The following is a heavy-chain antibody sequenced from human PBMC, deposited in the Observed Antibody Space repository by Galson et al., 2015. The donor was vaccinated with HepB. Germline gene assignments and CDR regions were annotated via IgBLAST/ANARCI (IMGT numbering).Heavy chain of an antibody. D-gene: IGHD3-10*01. CDR3: ARSPFTDYFGSGTYFDH. CDR2: INIGGSTV. CDR1: GFTFSEYS. V-gene: IGHV3-48*04. Sequence: SLRLSCAASGFTFSEYSMNWVRQSPGKGLEWVSYINIGGSTVYYAESVKGRFTISRDNAGNTLYLQMSRLRAEDTAVYYCARSPFTDYFGSGTYFDHWGQGTLVTASS. J-gene: IGHJ4*02.